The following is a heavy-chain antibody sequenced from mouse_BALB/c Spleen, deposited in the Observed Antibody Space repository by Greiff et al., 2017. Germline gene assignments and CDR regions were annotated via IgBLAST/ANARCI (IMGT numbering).Heavy chain of an antibody. CDR1: GFTFSSYG. D-gene: IGHD2-4*01. Sequence: EVNVVESGGDLVKPGGSLKLSCAASGFTFSSYGMSWVRQTPDKRLAWVATISSGGSYTYYPDSVKGRFTISRDNSKNTLYLQMSSLKSEDTAMYYCERHGTYDYDGCAYWGQGTLVTVSA. CDR2: ISSGGSYT. J-gene: IGHJ3*01. CDR3: ERHGTYDYDGCAY. V-gene: IGHV5-6*01.